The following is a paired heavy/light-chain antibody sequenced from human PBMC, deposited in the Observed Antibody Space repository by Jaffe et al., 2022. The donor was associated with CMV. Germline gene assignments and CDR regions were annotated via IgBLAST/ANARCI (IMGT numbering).Light chain of an antibody. Sequence: DIQMTQSPPSLSASVGDRVTITCRASQDIRDDLNWYQQHPGKAPKRLIYAASGLQGGVPSRFSGSGSGTEFTLTISGLQPEDFAIYYCLQYNTNPRTFGQGTKVDIK. CDR3: LQYNTNPRT. V-gene: IGKV1-17*01. CDR2: AAS. J-gene: IGKJ1*01. CDR1: QDIRDD.
Heavy chain of an antibody. J-gene: IGHJ4*02. Sequence: QVQLQESGPGLVKPSQTLSLTCTVSGVALKTGNYYWSWIRQHPGKGLEWIGYINYSGSTSYNPSLQSRLKISVDISKNQFSLKLSSVTAADTAVYFCARDRRSGYVLDFWGQGTLVTVSS. CDR3: ARDRRSGYVLDF. V-gene: IGHV4-31*03. CDR1: GVALKTGNYY. CDR2: INYSGST. D-gene: IGHD5-12*01.